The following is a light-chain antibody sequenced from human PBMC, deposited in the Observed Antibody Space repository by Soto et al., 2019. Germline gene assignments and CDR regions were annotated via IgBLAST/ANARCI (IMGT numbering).Light chain of an antibody. Sequence: EIVMTQSPATLSVSPGERATLSCRASQSVSSNLAWYQPKPGQAPRLLIYGASTRATGVPARFSGSGSGTEFTLTISSLRSEDWAVYYCQQYNNWPWTVGQGTKVDIK. V-gene: IGKV3-15*01. CDR2: GAS. CDR3: QQYNNWPWT. CDR1: QSVSSN. J-gene: IGKJ1*01.